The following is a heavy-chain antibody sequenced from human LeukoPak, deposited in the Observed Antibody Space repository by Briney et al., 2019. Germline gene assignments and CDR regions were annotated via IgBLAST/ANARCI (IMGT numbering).Heavy chain of an antibody. Sequence: GGSLRFSCAASGFTFSSYGMLWVRQAPGKGLEWVAVISYDGSNKYYADSVKGRFTISRDNSKNTLYLQMNSLRAEDTAVYYCAKGGPKILEWLLFDYWGQGTLVTVSS. CDR3: AKGGPKILEWLLFDY. V-gene: IGHV3-30*18. CDR2: ISYDGSNK. J-gene: IGHJ4*02. CDR1: GFTFSSYG. D-gene: IGHD3-3*01.